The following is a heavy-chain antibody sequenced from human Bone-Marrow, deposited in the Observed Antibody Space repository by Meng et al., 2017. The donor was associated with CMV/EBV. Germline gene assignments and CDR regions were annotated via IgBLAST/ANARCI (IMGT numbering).Heavy chain of an antibody. D-gene: IGHD4-17*01. CDR2: INPNSGGT. CDR1: GYTFTGYY. V-gene: IGHV1-2*02. Sequence: ASVKVSCKASGYTFTGYYMHWVRQAPGQGLEWMGWINPNSGGTNYAQKFQGRVTRTRDTSISTAYMELSRLRSDDTAVYYCARERVLTVTPYYYYYGIDVWDQGTTVTVSS. CDR3: ARERVLTVTPYYYYYGIDV. J-gene: IGHJ6*02.